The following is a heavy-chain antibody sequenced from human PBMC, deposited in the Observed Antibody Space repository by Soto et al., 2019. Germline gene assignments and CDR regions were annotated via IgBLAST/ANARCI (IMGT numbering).Heavy chain of an antibody. Sequence: VQLVESGGGVVQPGRSLRLSCAASGFTFSSYAMHWVRQAPGKGLEWVAVISYDGSNKYYADSVKGRFTISRDNSKNTLYLQMNSLRAEDTAVYYCARYRATALDYWGQGTLVTVSS. CDR1: GFTFSSYA. CDR2: ISYDGSNK. CDR3: ARYRATALDY. D-gene: IGHD4-4*01. V-gene: IGHV3-30-3*01. J-gene: IGHJ4*02.